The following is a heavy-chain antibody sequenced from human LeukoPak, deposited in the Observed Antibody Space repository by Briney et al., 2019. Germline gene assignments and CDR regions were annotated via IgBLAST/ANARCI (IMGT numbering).Heavy chain of an antibody. D-gene: IGHD6-19*01. CDR2: IYYSGST. V-gene: IGHV4-59*01. J-gene: IGHJ5*02. CDR1: GGSTSGYY. CDR3: ARDSPGAVAGGGPGWFDP. Sequence: PSETLSLTCTVSGGSTSGYYWSWIRQPPGKGLEWIGNIYYSGSTNYNPSLKSRVIISVDTSKNQFSLKLSSVTAADTAVYYCARDSPGAVAGGGPGWFDPWGQGTLVTVSS.